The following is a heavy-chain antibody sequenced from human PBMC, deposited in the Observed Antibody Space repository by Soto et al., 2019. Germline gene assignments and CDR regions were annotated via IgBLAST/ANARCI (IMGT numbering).Heavy chain of an antibody. CDR1: GGTFSSYA. J-gene: IGHJ3*02. Sequence: SVKVSCKASGGTFSSYAISWVRQAPGQGLEWMGGIIPIFGTANYAQKFQGRVTITADESTSTAYMELSSLRSEDTAVYYCARGLISGYYLYDAFDIWGQGTMVTVSS. CDR2: IIPIFGTA. D-gene: IGHD3-22*01. V-gene: IGHV1-69*13. CDR3: ARGLISGYYLYDAFDI.